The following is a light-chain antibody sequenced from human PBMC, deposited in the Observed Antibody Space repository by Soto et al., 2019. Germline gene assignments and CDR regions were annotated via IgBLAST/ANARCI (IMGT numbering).Light chain of an antibody. J-gene: IGLJ3*02. CDR3: AAWDDSLNGWV. Sequence: QSVLTQPPSASGTPGQRVTISCSGSSSNIGSNTVNWYQHFPGTAPKLIIYSDNQRPSGVPDRFSGSKSGTSASLAIRGPQSEDEADYYCAAWDDSLNGWVFGGGTKLTVL. CDR1: SSNIGSNT. V-gene: IGLV1-44*01. CDR2: SDN.